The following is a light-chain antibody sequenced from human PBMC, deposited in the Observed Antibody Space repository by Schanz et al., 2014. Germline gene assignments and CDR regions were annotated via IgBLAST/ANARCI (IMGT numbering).Light chain of an antibody. CDR3: QSFDSSLSGSV. J-gene: IGLJ2*01. CDR2: GNS. V-gene: IGLV1-40*01. Sequence: QSVLTQPPSVSGALGQRVTISCAGSSANLGANYDVHWYQQFPGTAPKLLIFGNSARPSGVPDRFSGSKSDTSASLAITGLQAEDEADYYCQSFDSSLSGSVFGGGTKLTVL. CDR1: SANLGANYD.